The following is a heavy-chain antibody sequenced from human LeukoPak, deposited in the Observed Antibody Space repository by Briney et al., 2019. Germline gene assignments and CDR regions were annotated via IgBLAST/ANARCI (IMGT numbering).Heavy chain of an antibody. J-gene: IGHJ4*02. CDR1: GFTFSSYA. Sequence: PGGSLRLSCAASGFTFSSYAMSWVRQAPGKGLEWVSAIRGNGGSTYYADSVKDRFTISRDNSKNTLYLQMNSLRAEDTALYYCARESSWSFDYWGQGTLVTVSS. V-gene: IGHV3-23*01. CDR2: IRGNGGST. D-gene: IGHD6-13*01. CDR3: ARESSWSFDY.